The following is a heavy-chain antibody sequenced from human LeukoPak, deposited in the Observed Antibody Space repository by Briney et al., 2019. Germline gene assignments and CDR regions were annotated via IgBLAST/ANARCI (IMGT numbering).Heavy chain of an antibody. Sequence: SETLSLTCTVSGGSISSYYWSWIRQPPGKGLEWIGNIYYSGSTNYNPSLKSRVTTSVDTSKNQFSLKLSSVTAADTAVYYCARSPMTTVVADWGQGTLVTVSS. CDR3: ARSPMTTVVAD. CDR1: GGSISSYY. J-gene: IGHJ4*02. D-gene: IGHD4-23*01. V-gene: IGHV4-59*01. CDR2: IYYSGST.